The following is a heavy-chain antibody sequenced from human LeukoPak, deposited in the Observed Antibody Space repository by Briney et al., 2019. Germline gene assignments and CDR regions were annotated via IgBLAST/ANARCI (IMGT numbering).Heavy chain of an antibody. V-gene: IGHV3-30*01. CDR1: GFTFSSYA. CDR3: ARDRPRSYFDY. J-gene: IGHJ4*02. CDR2: ISYDGSNK. Sequence: GGSLRLSCAAPGFTFSSYAMHWVRQAPGKGLEWVAVISYDGSNKYYADSVKGRFTISRDNSKNTLYLQMNSLRAEDTAVYYCARDRPRSYFDYWGQGTLVTVSS.